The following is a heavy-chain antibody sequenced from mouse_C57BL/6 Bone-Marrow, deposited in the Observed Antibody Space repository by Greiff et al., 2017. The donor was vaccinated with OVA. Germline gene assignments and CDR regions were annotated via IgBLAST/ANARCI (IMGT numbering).Heavy chain of an antibody. V-gene: IGHV1-85*01. D-gene: IGHD2-12*01. Sequence: QVQLQQSGPELVKPGASVKLSCKASGYTFKSYDINWVKQRPGKGLEWIGWINPRDGSIKYNEKFKGKATLTVDTSSNTAYMELHSLTSEDSAVYFCAYYTYAMDYWGQGTSVTVSS. CDR1: GYTFKSYD. CDR3: AYYTYAMDY. J-gene: IGHJ4*01. CDR2: INPRDGSI.